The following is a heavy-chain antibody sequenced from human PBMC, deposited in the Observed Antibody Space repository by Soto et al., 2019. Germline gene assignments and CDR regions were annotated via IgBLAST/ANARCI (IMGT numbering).Heavy chain of an antibody. J-gene: IGHJ6*03. V-gene: IGHV3-21*01. CDR2: ISSSSSYI. CDR1: GFTFSSYS. CDR3: ARRNTVTTNYYYYYYMDV. Sequence: EVQLVESGGGLVKPGGSLRLSCAASGFTFSSYSMNWVRQAPGKGLEWVSSISSSSSYIYYADSVKGRFTISRDNAKNSLYLQMNSLRAKDTAVYYCARRNTVTTNYYYYYYMDVWGKGTTVTVSS. D-gene: IGHD4-4*01.